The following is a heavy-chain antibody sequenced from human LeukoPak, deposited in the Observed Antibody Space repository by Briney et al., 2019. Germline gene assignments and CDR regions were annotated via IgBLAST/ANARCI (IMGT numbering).Heavy chain of an antibody. CDR3: ARDPYNGNYGDSYYYYMDV. CDR1: GFTFSTYN. J-gene: IGHJ6*03. CDR2: ITSSSSCT. D-gene: IGHD1-26*01. Sequence: GGSLRLSCAASGFTFSTYNMNWVRQAPGKGLEWVSSITSSSSCTFYADSVKGRFTISRDNAKNSLYLQMNSLRAEDTAIYYCARDPYNGNYGDSYYYYMDVWGKGTTVTISS. V-gene: IGHV3-21*01.